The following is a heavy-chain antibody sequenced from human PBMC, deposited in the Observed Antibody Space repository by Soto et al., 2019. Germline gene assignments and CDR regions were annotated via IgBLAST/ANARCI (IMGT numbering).Heavy chain of an antibody. CDR2: IWYDGSKK. V-gene: IGHV3-33*01. Sequence: DLVESGGGVVQPGKSLRLSCATSGFTFSEDAMHWVRQAPGKGLEGVEVIWYDGSKKHYADSVKGRFTISRDNSKNTLFLQMNSRTAEDTAVYWCARGGRYTAIFSGFDYWGQGTLVTASS. CDR1: GFTFSEDA. D-gene: IGHD3-3*01. CDR3: ARGGRYTAIFSGFDY. J-gene: IGHJ4*02.